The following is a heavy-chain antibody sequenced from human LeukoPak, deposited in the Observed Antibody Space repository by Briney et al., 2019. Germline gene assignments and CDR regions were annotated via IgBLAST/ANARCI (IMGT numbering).Heavy chain of an antibody. CDR2: IYYSGST. D-gene: IGHD2-15*01. Sequence: PSETLSLTCTASGGSISSSSYYWGWIRQPPGKGLEWIGSIYYSGSTYYNPSLKSRVTISVDTSKNQFSLKLSSVTAADTAVYYCARGGVVVVAATQRTYDWFDAWGQGTLVTVSS. J-gene: IGHJ5*02. V-gene: IGHV4-39*07. CDR3: ARGGVVVVAATQRTYDWFDA. CDR1: GGSISSSSYY.